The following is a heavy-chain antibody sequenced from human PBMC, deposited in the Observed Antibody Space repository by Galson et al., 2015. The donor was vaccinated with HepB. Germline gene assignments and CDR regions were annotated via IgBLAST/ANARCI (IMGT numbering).Heavy chain of an antibody. CDR3: ARHGLSSSWFSNWFDP. Sequence: QSGAEVKKPGESLKVSCKGSGYSFTSYWIGWVRQMPGKGLEWMGIIYPGDSDTRYSPSFQGQVTISADKSISTAYLQWSSLKASDTAMYYCARHGLSSSWFSNWFDPWGQGTLVTVSS. J-gene: IGHJ5*02. CDR2: IYPGDSDT. CDR1: GYSFTSYW. D-gene: IGHD6-13*01. V-gene: IGHV5-51*01.